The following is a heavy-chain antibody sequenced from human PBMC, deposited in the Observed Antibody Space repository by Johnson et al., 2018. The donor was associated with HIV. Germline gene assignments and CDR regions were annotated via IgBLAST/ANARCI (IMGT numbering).Heavy chain of an antibody. J-gene: IGHJ3*02. CDR1: GFTFSSYA. CDR3: ATFGGGSFHAFDI. Sequence: QVQLVESGGGVVQPGRSLRLSCAASGFTFSSYAMHWVRQAPGKGLEWVAVIRYDGSKKYYVDSVKGRFTISRDNAKNSLYLQMNSLRAEDTAVYYCATFGGGSFHAFDIWGQGTMVTVSS. D-gene: IGHD1-26*01. CDR2: IRYDGSKK. V-gene: IGHV3-33*03.